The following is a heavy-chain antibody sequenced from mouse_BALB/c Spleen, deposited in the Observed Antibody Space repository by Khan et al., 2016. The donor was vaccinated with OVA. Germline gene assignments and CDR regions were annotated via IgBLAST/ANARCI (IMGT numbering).Heavy chain of an antibody. CDR3: ARSTYRYVFAY. CDR1: GDSISSGY. CDR2: MISSGYT. Sequence: EVQLQQSGPSLVQPSQTLSLTCSVTGDSISSGYWSWIRQSPGNKLEYMGYMISSGYTYYNPSLKSRISITRHTSKNQYYLQLNSVTTEDTATYYCARSTYRYVFAYWGQGTLVTVSA. J-gene: IGHJ3*01. V-gene: IGHV3-8*02. D-gene: IGHD2-14*01.